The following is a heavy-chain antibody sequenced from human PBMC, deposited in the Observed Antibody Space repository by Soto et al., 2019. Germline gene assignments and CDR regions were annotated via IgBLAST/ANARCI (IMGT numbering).Heavy chain of an antibody. Sequence: ASVKVSCKASGYTFTSYGISWVRQAPEQGLEWMGWISAYNGNTNYAQKLQGRVTMTIDTSTSTAYMELRSLRSDDTAVYYCARDWGIVVVPAAMMNYWGQGTLVTVSS. CDR2: ISAYNGNT. J-gene: IGHJ4*02. CDR1: GYTFTSYG. CDR3: ARDWGIVVVPAAMMNY. D-gene: IGHD2-2*01. V-gene: IGHV1-18*01.